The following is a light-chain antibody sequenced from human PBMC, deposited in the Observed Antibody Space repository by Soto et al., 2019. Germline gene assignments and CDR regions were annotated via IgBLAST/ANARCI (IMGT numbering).Light chain of an antibody. CDR1: QSISSW. CDR2: KAS. V-gene: IGKV1-5*03. Sequence: DIQMTQSPSTLSASVGDRVTITCRASQSISSWLAWYQQKPGKAPKLLIYKASSLGSGVPSRFSGSGSGTEFTLTISSLQPDDFATYYCQQYNSSPWTFGQGTKVVIK. J-gene: IGKJ1*01. CDR3: QQYNSSPWT.